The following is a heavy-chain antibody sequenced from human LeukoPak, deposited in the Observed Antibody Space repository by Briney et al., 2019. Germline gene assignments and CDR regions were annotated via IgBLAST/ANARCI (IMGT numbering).Heavy chain of an antibody. D-gene: IGHD3-22*01. CDR2: INHSGST. CDR1: GGSFSGYY. CDR3: ARANYYDSSGYSRGAFDI. V-gene: IGHV4-34*01. Sequence: SETLSLTCAVYGGSFSGYYWSWIRQPPGKGLEWIGEINHSGSTNYNPSFKSRVTISAGTSKNQFSLKLSSVTAADTAVYYCARANYYDSSGYSRGAFDIWGQGTMVTVSS. J-gene: IGHJ3*02.